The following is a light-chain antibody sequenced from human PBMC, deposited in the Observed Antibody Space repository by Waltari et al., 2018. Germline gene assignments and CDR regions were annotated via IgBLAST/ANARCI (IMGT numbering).Light chain of an antibody. CDR1: SSNSWAGYD. Sequence: QSVLTQPPSMSGAPGQKVTIPCTGGSSNSWAGYDFYWYQQFPGTSPKLIIFGNTKRPSGVPGRFSGSKSGTSASLAIAGLQSEDEAVYYCQSFDSSLSASVFGGGTKLTVL. J-gene: IGLJ3*02. CDR3: QSFDSSLSASV. CDR2: GNT. V-gene: IGLV1-40*01.